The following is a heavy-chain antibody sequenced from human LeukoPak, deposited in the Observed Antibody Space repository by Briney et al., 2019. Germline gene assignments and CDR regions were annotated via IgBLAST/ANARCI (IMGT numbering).Heavy chain of an antibody. CDR3: ASPPWVGATHYYYYMDV. CDR1: GFTYSSYS. CDR2: ISSSSSTI. V-gene: IGHV3-48*01. Sequence: QSGGSLRLSCAASGFTYSSYSMNWLRQAPGKGREWVSYISSSSSTIYYADSVKGRFTISRDNAKNSLYLQMDSLRAEDTAVYYCASPPWVGATHYYYYMDVWGKGTTVTVSS. D-gene: IGHD1-26*01. J-gene: IGHJ6*03.